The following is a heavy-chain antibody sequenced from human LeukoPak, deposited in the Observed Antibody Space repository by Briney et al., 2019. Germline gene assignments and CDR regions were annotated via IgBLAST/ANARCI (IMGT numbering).Heavy chain of an antibody. CDR1: GFTFSSYG. Sequence: GGSLRLSCAASGFTFSSYGMHWVRQAPGKGLEWVAVIWYDGSSKYYADSVKGRFTISRDNSKNTLYLQMNSLRAEDTAVYYCARDSPGGGLGAFDIWGQGTMVTVSS. J-gene: IGHJ3*02. V-gene: IGHV3-33*01. CDR3: ARDSPGGGLGAFDI. D-gene: IGHD1-26*01. CDR2: IWYDGSSK.